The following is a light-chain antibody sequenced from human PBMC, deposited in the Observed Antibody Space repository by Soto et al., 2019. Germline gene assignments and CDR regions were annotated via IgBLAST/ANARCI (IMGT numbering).Light chain of an antibody. CDR1: SSDVGTYNL. Sequence: QSVLTQPASVSGSPGQSITISCTGTSSDVGTYNLVSWYQQHPGKAPKLMIYEVSKRPSGVSNRFSGSKSGNTASLTISGLQAEDEADYYCCSYAGSSIKYVFGIGTKLTVL. V-gene: IGLV2-23*02. J-gene: IGLJ1*01. CDR2: EVS. CDR3: CSYAGSSIKYV.